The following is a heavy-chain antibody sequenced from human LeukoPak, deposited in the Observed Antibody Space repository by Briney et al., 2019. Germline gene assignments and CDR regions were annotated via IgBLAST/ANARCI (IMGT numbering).Heavy chain of an antibody. J-gene: IGHJ3*02. Sequence: SETLSLTCAVYGGSFSGDFWSWLRQSPGKGLEWIGEIKHDGSTTYNPSLESRVTMSLDTSTNQISLEMTSVTAADTAVYYCAKSNGYGLIDIWGQGTMVTVSS. CDR1: GGSFSGDF. V-gene: IGHV4-34*10. CDR3: AKSNGYGLIDI. CDR2: IKHDGST. D-gene: IGHD3-22*01.